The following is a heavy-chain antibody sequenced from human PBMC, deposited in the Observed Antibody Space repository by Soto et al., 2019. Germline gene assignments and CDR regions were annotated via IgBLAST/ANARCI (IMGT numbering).Heavy chain of an antibody. Sequence: GVTLRLSCAASGFTFSSYAMSWVRQAPGKGLEWVSALSGSGGSTYYADSVKGRFTISRDNSKNTPYLQMNSLRAEDTAVYYCAKDIAVAGPLDYWGQGTLVTVSS. CDR3: AKDIAVAGPLDY. J-gene: IGHJ4*02. CDR1: GFTFSSYA. V-gene: IGHV3-23*01. CDR2: LSGSGGST. D-gene: IGHD6-19*01.